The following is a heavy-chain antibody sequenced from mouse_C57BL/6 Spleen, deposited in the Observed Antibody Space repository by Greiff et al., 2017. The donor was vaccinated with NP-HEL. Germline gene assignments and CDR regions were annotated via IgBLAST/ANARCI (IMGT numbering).Heavy chain of an antibody. CDR2: IGPGSGST. Sequence: QVQLKQSGAELVKPGASVKISCKASGYTFTDYYINWVKQRPGQGLELIGKIGPGSGSTYYNEKFKGKATLNPDQSYSTAYMQLSSLTSEDSAVYFCARSSRYGLRDWYFDVWGTGTTVTVSS. J-gene: IGHJ1*03. CDR3: ARSSRYGLRDWYFDV. V-gene: IGHV1-77*01. CDR1: GYTFTDYY. D-gene: IGHD3-2*02.